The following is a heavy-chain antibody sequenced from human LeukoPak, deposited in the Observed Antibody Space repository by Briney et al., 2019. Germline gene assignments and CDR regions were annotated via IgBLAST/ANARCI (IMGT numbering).Heavy chain of an antibody. CDR3: ARQGLEMTTIAHFDF. CDR2: INHSGSP. D-gene: IGHD5-24*01. J-gene: IGHJ4*02. CDR1: GFTFSSFA. Sequence: PGGSLRLSCAASGFTFSSFAMSWVRQAPGKGLEWIGEINHSGSPNYNPSLKSRVTISVDTSKNQFSLKLTSVTAADTAVYYCARQGLEMTTIAHFDFWGQGTLVTVFS. V-gene: IGHV4-34*01.